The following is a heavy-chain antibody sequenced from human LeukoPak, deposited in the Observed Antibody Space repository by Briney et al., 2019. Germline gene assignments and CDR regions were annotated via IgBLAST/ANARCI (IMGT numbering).Heavy chain of an antibody. V-gene: IGHV1-8*01. CDR1: GYSFITFD. Sequence: ASVKVSCKASGYSFITFDINWVRQATGQGLEWMGWMNPYSGDTGYAQRFQGRVAMTRNTSINTAYMELSGLTSEDTAVYYCARGGAMLRGVEDSWGQGPLVTVSS. D-gene: IGHD3-10*01. CDR2: MNPYSGDT. J-gene: IGHJ4*02. CDR3: ARGGAMLRGVEDS.